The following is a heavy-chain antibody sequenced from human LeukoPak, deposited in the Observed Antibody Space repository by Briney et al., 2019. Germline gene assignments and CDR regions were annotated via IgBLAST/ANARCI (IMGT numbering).Heavy chain of an antibody. Sequence: ASVKVSCKASGGTFSSYAISWVRQAPGQGLEWMAILNPSGGSSSYAQKFQGRATLTRATSTSTVYVELSSLRSEDTAVYYCASVYKYGIDVWGQGTTVIVSS. J-gene: IGHJ6*02. CDR1: GGTFSSYA. CDR2: LNPSGGSS. V-gene: IGHV1-46*01. CDR3: ASVYKYGIDV.